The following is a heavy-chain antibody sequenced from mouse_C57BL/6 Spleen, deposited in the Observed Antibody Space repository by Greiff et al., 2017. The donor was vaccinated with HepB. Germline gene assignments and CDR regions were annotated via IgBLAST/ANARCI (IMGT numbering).Heavy chain of an antibody. Sequence: HLHHPFSYLVKPGSSVKLSCKASGYTFTSYWMHWVKQRPGRGLEWIGRIDPNSGGTKYNEKFKSKATLTVDKPSSTAYMQLSSLTSEDSAVYYCARASSGPYYYAMDYWGQGTSVTVSS. D-gene: IGHD3-2*02. CDR3: ARASSGPYYYAMDY. V-gene: IGHV1-72*01. CDR2: IDPNSGGT. CDR1: GYTFTSYW. J-gene: IGHJ4*01.